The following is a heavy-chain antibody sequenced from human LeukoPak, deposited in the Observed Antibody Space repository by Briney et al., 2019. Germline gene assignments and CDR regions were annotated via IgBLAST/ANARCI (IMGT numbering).Heavy chain of an antibody. V-gene: IGHV5-51*01. CDR3: ARAPSKWHELPIDY. J-gene: IGHJ4*02. D-gene: IGHD5-12*01. CDR2: IYPGDSDT. CDR1: GYSFTSYW. Sequence: GESLKISFKGSGYSFTSYWIGWVRQMPGKGLEWVGIIYPGDSDTRYSPSFQGQVTISADKSISTAYLQWSSLKASDTAMYYCARAPSKWHELPIDYWGQGTLVTVSS.